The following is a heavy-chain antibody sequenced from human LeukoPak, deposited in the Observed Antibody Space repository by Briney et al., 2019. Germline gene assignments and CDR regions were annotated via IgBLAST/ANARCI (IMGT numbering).Heavy chain of an antibody. V-gene: IGHV3-21*01. Sequence: PGGSLRLSCAASGFTFSSYSMNWVRQAPGKGLEWVSSISSSSSYIYYADSVKGRFTISRDNAKNSLYLQMNSLRAEDTAVYYCAKDLYYYDSSGYIDYWGQGTLVTVSS. CDR2: ISSSSSYI. J-gene: IGHJ4*02. CDR3: AKDLYYYDSSGYIDY. D-gene: IGHD3-22*01. CDR1: GFTFSSYS.